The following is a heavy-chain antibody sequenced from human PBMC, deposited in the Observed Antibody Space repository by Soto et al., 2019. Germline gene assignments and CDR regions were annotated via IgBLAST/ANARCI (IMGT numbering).Heavy chain of an antibody. V-gene: IGHV1-69*13. CDR1: GGTFSSYA. Sequence: GASVKVSCKASGGTFSSYAISWVRQAPGQGLEWMGGIIPIFGTANYAQKFQGRVTITADESTSTAYMELSSLRSEDTAVYYCARIAGEYGESYYGMDVWGQGTTVTVSS. CDR2: IIPIFGTA. J-gene: IGHJ6*02. CDR3: ARIAGEYGESYYGMDV. D-gene: IGHD3-10*01.